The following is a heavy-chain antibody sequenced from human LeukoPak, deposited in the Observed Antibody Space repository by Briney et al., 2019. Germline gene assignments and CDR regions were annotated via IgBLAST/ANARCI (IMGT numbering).Heavy chain of an antibody. CDR1: GFTFSSYW. J-gene: IGHJ2*01. Sequence: AGSLRLSCAASGFTFSSYWMHWVLQAPGKGLSCVSRINSDGSSTSYADSVKGRFTISRDNAKNTLYLQMSSLRAEDTAVYYCAREGATDWYFHLWGRGTLVTVFS. V-gene: IGHV3-74*01. CDR2: INSDGSST. D-gene: IGHD5-12*01. CDR3: AREGATDWYFHL.